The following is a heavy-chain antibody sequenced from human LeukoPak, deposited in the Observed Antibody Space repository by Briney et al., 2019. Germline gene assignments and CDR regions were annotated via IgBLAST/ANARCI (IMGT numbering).Heavy chain of an antibody. Sequence: GGSLRLSCAASGFTFTTYAMGWVRQAPGKGLEWVSSISGSGGSTYYADSVKGRFTISRDNSKNTLYLQMNSLRAEDTAVYYCAKDEQWLAYYFDYWGQGTLVTVPS. CDR3: AKDEQWLAYYFDY. D-gene: IGHD6-19*01. CDR2: ISGSGGST. V-gene: IGHV3-23*01. CDR1: GFTFTTYA. J-gene: IGHJ4*02.